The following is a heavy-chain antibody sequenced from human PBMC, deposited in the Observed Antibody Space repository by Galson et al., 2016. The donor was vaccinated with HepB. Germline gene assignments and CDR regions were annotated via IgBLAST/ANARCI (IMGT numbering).Heavy chain of an antibody. CDR3: ARIRYIPERRNYDHYYVMDV. D-gene: IGHD1-14*01. CDR2: IDWDDRK. J-gene: IGHJ6*02. Sequence: PALVKPTQTLTLTCTFSGFSLATSGMCVTWIRQPPGKALEWLALIDWDDRKNYSTSLKTRLTISRDTSKNQVVFTMTNLDTVDTGTYYCARIRYIPERRNYDHYYVMDVWGQVTTVIVSS. V-gene: IGHV2-70*01. CDR1: GFSLATSGMC.